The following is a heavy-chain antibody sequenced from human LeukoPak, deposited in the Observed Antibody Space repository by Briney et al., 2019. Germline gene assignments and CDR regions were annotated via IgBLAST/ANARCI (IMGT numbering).Heavy chain of an antibody. CDR3: ARVGQYYYGSGSYGTLYFDY. Sequence: SETLSLTCTVSGGSISSYYWSWIRQPPGKGLERIGYIYYSGCTNYHPSLKSRVTISVDTSKNQFSLKLSSVTAADTAVYYCARVGQYYYGSGSYGTLYFDYWGQGTLVTVSS. V-gene: IGHV4-59*08. CDR1: GGSISSYY. D-gene: IGHD3-10*01. CDR2: IYYSGCT. J-gene: IGHJ4*02.